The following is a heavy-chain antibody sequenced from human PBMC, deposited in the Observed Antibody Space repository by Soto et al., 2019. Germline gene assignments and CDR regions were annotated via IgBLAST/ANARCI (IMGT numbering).Heavy chain of an antibody. CDR1: GGSISIGGYS. J-gene: IGHJ2*01. Sequence: QMQLPESGSGLVKPSQTLSLTCAVSGGSISIGGYSWSWLRQPPGKGLEWIGYIFHSGSIYYNPSLHIRVTMSADRSKIHYTVELSAVTAADSAVYYGAREGGSGSADWSFHVGCRGTLVTVSS. CDR2: IFHSGSI. CDR3: AREGGSGSADWSFHV. V-gene: IGHV4-30-2*01. D-gene: IGHD1-26*01.